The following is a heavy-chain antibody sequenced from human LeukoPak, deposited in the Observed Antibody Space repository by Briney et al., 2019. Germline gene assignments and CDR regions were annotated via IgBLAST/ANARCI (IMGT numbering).Heavy chain of an antibody. Sequence: SVKVSCKASGGTFSSYAISWVRQAPGQGLEWMGGIIPIFGTANYAQKFQGRVTITADESMSTAYMELSSLRSEDTAVYYCASTTAAGPRLEYYYYMDVWGKGTTVTVSS. V-gene: IGHV1-69*01. CDR1: GGTFSSYA. CDR2: IIPIFGTA. J-gene: IGHJ6*03. D-gene: IGHD6-13*01. CDR3: ASTTAAGPRLEYYYYMDV.